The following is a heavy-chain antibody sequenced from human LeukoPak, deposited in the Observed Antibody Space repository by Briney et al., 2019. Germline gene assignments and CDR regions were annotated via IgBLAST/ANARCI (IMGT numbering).Heavy chain of an antibody. CDR2: IYYRGST. CDR3: ARLTNLVVVRAFDI. V-gene: IGHV4-59*08. J-gene: IGHJ3*02. CDR1: GGSISSYY. Sequence: SETLSLTCTVSGGSISSYYWSWIRQPPGKGLEWVGYIYYRGSTNYNPSLKRRVPISVDTSKNQFSLKLSSVTAADTAVYYCARLTNLVVVRAFDIWGQGTMVTVSS. D-gene: IGHD2-15*01.